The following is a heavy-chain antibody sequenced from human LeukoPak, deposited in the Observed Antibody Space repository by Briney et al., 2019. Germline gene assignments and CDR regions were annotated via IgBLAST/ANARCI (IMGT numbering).Heavy chain of an antibody. Sequence: SETQSLTCAVSGDSFSSHYWTWIRQSPGKGLEWIGYISYIGSTNYNPSLKSRVTISIDTSKNQFSLKLRSVTAADTAVYYCARDLVTVTKGFDIWGQGTMVSVSS. CDR1: GDSFSSHY. D-gene: IGHD4-17*01. CDR2: ISYIGST. J-gene: IGHJ3*02. V-gene: IGHV4-59*11. CDR3: ARDLVTVTKGFDI.